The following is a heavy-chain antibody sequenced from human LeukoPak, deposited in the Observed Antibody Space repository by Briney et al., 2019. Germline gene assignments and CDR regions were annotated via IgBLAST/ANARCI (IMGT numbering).Heavy chain of an antibody. D-gene: IGHD3-22*01. J-gene: IGHJ4*02. CDR1: GFTFDDYA. V-gene: IGHV3-9*01. Sequence: GRSLRLSCAASGFTFDDYAMHWVRQAPGKGLEWVSGISWNSGSIGYADSVKGRFTISRDNAKNSLYLQMDSLRVEDTAVYYCATLDYYDRSPRILEYWGQGTLVTVSS. CDR3: ATLDYYDRSPRILEY. CDR2: ISWNSGSI.